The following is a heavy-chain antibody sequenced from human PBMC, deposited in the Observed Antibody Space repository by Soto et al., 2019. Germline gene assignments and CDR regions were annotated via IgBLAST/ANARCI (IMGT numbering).Heavy chain of an antibody. D-gene: IGHD2-15*01. CDR1: GFTFGSYD. J-gene: IGHJ4*02. CDR2: FSGSGGST. CDR3: AKDRRGGYCSGGRCYSPDY. Sequence: EVQLLESGGGSVQPGGSLRLSCATSGFTFGSYDMSWVRQAPGKGLEWVSTFSGSGGSTYYADSVKGRFTISRDNSKNTVYLQMNSLRAEDTAVYYCAKDRRGGYCSGGRCYSPDYWGQGTLVTVSS. V-gene: IGHV3-23*01.